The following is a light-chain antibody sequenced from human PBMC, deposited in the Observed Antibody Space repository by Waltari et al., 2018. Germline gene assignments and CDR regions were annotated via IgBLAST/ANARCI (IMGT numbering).Light chain of an antibody. CDR2: KDT. CDR3: QSIDVDALT. J-gene: IGLJ2*01. CDR1: VLPKQY. V-gene: IGLV3-25*03. Sequence: SFELTQPPSVSVSPGQTATITCSGDVLPKQYVYWYQQKPGQAPVLLIYKDTERPSGIPGRFPGSTSGTGTTVTLTIGGVQAEDEADYYCQSIDVDALTFGGGTKLTVL.